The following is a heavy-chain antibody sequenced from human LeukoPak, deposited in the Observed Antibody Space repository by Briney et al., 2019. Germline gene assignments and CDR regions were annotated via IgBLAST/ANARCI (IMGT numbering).Heavy chain of an antibody. CDR2: MNPNSGNT. D-gene: IGHD1-26*01. J-gene: IGHJ4*02. Sequence: ASVKVSCKASGYTFTSYDINWVRQATGQGLEWMGWMNPNSGNTGYAQKFQGRVTMTRNTSISTVYMELSSLRSEDTAVYYCARASVGAKIRYSFDYWGQGTLVTVSS. CDR3: ARASVGAKIRYSFDY. CDR1: GYTFTSYD. V-gene: IGHV1-8*01.